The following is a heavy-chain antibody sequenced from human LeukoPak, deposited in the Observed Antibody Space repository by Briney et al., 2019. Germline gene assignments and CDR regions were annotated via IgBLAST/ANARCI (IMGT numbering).Heavy chain of an antibody. V-gene: IGHV3-30-3*01. D-gene: IGHD5-18*01. CDR1: GFTFSSYA. Sequence: PGRSLRLSCAASGFTFSSYAMHWVRQAPGEGLEWVAVISYDGSNKYYADSVKGRFTISRDNSKNTLYLQMNSLRAEDTAVYYCARGYSYGFDYWGQGTLVTVSS. J-gene: IGHJ4*02. CDR2: ISYDGSNK. CDR3: ARGYSYGFDY.